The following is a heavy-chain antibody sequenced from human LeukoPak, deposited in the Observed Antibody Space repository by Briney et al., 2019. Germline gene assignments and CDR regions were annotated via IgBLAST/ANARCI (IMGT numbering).Heavy chain of an antibody. CDR2: ITSGSSTI. J-gene: IGHJ4*02. Sequence: GSLRLSCAASGFTFSTYNMNWVRQAPGRGLEWLSYITSGSSTIYYAGSVKGRFTISRDNAKNSLYLQMNSLRAEDTAVYYCSVEQWLGEDYWGQGTLVTVSS. V-gene: IGHV3-48*04. D-gene: IGHD6-19*01. CDR1: GFTFSTYN. CDR3: SVEQWLGEDY.